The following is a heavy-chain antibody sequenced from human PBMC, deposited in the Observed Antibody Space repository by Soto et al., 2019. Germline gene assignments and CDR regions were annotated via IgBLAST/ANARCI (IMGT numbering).Heavy chain of an antibody. CDR1: GGSISSSSYY. Sequence: QLQLQESGPGLVKPSETLSLTCTVSGGSISSSSYYWGWIRQPPGKGLEWIGSIYYSGSTYYNPSLKSRVTISVDTSKNQFSLKLSSVTAADTAVYYCARHGIPYNWNYLSLHYYGMDVWGQETTVTVSS. CDR2: IYYSGST. D-gene: IGHD1-7*01. V-gene: IGHV4-39*01. J-gene: IGHJ6*02. CDR3: ARHGIPYNWNYLSLHYYGMDV.